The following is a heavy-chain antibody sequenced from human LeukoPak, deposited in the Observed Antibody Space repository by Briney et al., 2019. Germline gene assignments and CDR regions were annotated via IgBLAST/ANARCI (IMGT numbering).Heavy chain of an antibody. CDR2: IYYSGST. CDR3: ARDNKYQLLWDWFDP. Sequence: SETLSLTCTVSGGSISSGGYYWRWIRQHPGKALEWIGYIYYSGSTYYNPSLKSRVTISVDTSKNQFSLKLSSVTAADTAVYYCARDNKYQLLWDWFDPWGQGTLVTVSS. J-gene: IGHJ5*02. CDR1: GGSISSGGYY. D-gene: IGHD2-2*01. V-gene: IGHV4-31*03.